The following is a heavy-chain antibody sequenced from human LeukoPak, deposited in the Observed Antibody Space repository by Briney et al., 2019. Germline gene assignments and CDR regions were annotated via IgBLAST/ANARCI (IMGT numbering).Heavy chain of an antibody. CDR3: ARVVGNYGDYPRY. Sequence: SETLSLTCTVSGGSISSYYWSWIRQPPGKGLEWIGYIYYSGSTNYNPSLKSRVTISVDTSKNQFSLKLSSVTAADTAVYYCARVVGNYGDYPRYWGQGTLVTVSS. CDR2: IYYSGST. J-gene: IGHJ4*02. V-gene: IGHV4-59*01. CDR1: GGSISSYY. D-gene: IGHD4-17*01.